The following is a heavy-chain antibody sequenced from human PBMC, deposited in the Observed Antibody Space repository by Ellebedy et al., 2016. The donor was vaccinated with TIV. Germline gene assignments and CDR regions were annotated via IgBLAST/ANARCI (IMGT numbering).Heavy chain of an antibody. J-gene: IGHJ4*02. D-gene: IGHD6-19*01. CDR2: VYSHGGT. Sequence: GESLKISCVVSGFRLRTHTMHWVRQVPGKGLEWVSIVYSHGGTYHADSVKGRFTISRDNSKNTVYLQMNSLRAEDTAVYYCASCSVAVADYYFHYWGQGTRVTVSS. CDR3: ASCSVAVADYYFHY. CDR1: GFRLRTHT. V-gene: IGHV3-53*01.